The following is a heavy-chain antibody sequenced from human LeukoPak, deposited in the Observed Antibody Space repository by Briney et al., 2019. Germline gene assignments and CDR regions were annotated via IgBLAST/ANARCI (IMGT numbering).Heavy chain of an antibody. Sequence: SETLSLTCTVSGGSISSSSYYWSWIRQPPGKGLEWIGYIYYIGSTNYNPSLKSRVTISVDTSNNQFSLKLNSVTAADTAVYYCGRVSARFTIFDQWAQGTLVTVPS. V-gene: IGHV4-61*01. J-gene: IGHJ4*02. CDR3: GRVSARFTIFDQ. CDR1: GGSISSSSYY. CDR2: IYYIGST. D-gene: IGHD5-18*01.